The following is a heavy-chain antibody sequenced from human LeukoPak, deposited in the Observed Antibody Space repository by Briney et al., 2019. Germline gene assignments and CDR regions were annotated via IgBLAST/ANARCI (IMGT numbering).Heavy chain of an antibody. CDR2: MNFDGCFT. CDR1: GFNLSASW. V-gene: IGHV3-74*01. D-gene: IGHD2-15*01. CDR3: ARDSHLSLLLDY. Sequence: GGSLRLSCEASGFNLSASWLYWVHQPPGKGMVWVSRMNFDGCFTSYAVSGEGRFTISRDNAKNTLYLQMDSVRADDTAIYYCARDSHLSLLLDYWVQGTPVTVSS. J-gene: IGHJ4*02.